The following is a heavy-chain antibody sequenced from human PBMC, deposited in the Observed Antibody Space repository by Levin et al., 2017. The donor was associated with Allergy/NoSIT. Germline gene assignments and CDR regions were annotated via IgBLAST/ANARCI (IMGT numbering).Heavy chain of an antibody. V-gene: IGHV3-43D*03. Sequence: PGGSLRLSCAASGFTFDDYAMHWVRQAPGKSLEWVSLVSWDGGSAYYADSVKGRFTISRDNSKNSLYLQMHTLRAEDTAVYYGAKDKLSRAPSGIDYWGQGTRVTVSS. CDR3: AKDKLSRAPSGIDY. J-gene: IGHJ4*02. D-gene: IGHD3-10*01. CDR1: GFTFDDYA. CDR2: VSWDGGSA.